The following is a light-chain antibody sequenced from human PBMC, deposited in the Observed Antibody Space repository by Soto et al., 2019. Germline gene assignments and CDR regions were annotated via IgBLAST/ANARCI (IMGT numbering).Light chain of an antibody. CDR1: QSVSSY. CDR3: QQRSNWPKT. CDR2: DAT. Sequence: EVVLTQSPATLSLSPGERATLSCRASQSVSSYLAWYQQKAGQAPRLLIYDATKRAIGIPARFSGSGSGTDFTLTISSLEPEDFAVYYCQQRSNWPKTFGHGTKV. J-gene: IGKJ1*01. V-gene: IGKV3-11*01.